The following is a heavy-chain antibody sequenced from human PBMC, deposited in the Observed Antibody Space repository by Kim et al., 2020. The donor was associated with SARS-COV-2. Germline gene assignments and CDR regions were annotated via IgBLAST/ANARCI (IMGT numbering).Heavy chain of an antibody. J-gene: IGHJ6*02. Sequence: YADSVKDRFTISRDNSQHTLYLQMNSLRAEDTAVYYCASGPRYYYYGMDVWGQGTTVTVSS. V-gene: IGHV3-53*01. CDR3: ASGPRYYYYGMDV.